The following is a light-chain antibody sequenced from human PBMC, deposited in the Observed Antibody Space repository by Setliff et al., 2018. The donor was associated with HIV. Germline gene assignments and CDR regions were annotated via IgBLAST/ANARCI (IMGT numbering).Light chain of an antibody. CDR3: SSYRSSSLYV. V-gene: IGLV2-14*03. CDR1: SSDVGGYNY. Sequence: QSALTQPASVSGSPGQSITISCTGTSSDVGGYNYVSWYQQHPGKAPKFMIYDVSNRPSGVSNRFSGSKSGNMASLTISGLQAEDEADYYCSSYRSSSLYVFGTGTKVTVL. CDR2: DVS. J-gene: IGLJ1*01.